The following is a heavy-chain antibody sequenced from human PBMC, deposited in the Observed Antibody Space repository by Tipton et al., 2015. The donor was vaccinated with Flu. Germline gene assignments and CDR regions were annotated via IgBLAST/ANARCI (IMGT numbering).Heavy chain of an antibody. V-gene: IGHV4-31*03. Sequence: TLSLTCTVSGGSISSGGAYWTWIRQVPGKGLEWIGGIYYSGSTYYNPSLESRVTISVDTSQNQFSLSLKSVTAADTAVYYCARDQGFGGGLTYDYYAMDVWGQGTTVTVSS. CDR2: IYYSGST. D-gene: IGHD3-16*01. CDR3: ARDQGFGGGLTYDYYAMDV. J-gene: IGHJ6*02. CDR1: GGSISSGGAY.